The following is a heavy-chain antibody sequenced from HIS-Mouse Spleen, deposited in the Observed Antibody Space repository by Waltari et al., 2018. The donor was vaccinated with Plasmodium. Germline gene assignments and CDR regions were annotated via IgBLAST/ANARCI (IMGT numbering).Heavy chain of an antibody. CDR2: ISYDGSNK. CDR3: ARDRRLAFDY. J-gene: IGHJ4*02. V-gene: IGHV3-30-3*01. CDR1: RFTFSSYA. Sequence: QVQLVESGGGVVQPGRSLRLSCAASRFTFSSYAMHWVRQAPGKGLEWVAVISYDGSNKYYADSVKGRFTISRDNSKNTLYLQMNSLRAEDTAVYYCARDRRLAFDYWGQGTLVTVSS. D-gene: IGHD2-15*01.